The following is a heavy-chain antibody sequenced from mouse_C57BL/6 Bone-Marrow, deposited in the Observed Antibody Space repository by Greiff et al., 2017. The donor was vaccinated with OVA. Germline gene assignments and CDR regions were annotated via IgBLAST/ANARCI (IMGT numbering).Heavy chain of an antibody. CDR3: ARCRWLHFDY. V-gene: IGHV1-76*01. Sequence: QVQLQQSGAELVRPGASVKLSCKASGYTFTDYYINWVKQRPGQGLEWIARIYPGSGNTYYNEKFKGKATLTAEKSSSTAYMQLSSLTSEDSAVYFCARCRWLHFDYWGQGTTLTVSS. J-gene: IGHJ2*01. CDR2: IYPGSGNT. D-gene: IGHD2-3*01. CDR1: GYTFTDYY.